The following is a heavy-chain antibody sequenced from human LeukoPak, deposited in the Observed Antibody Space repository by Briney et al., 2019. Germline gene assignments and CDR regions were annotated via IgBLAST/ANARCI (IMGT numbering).Heavy chain of an antibody. D-gene: IGHD2-15*01. CDR1: GGTFSSYA. J-gene: IGHJ6*04. CDR2: IIPIFGTA. V-gene: IGHV1-69*06. Sequence: SVKVSCKASGGTFSSYAISWVRQAPGQGLEWKGGIIPIFGTANYAQKFQGRVTITADRSTSTAYMELSSLRSEDTAVYYCATTGYCSGGSCYGEYYYGMDVWGKGTTVTVSS. CDR3: ATTGYCSGGSCYGEYYYGMDV.